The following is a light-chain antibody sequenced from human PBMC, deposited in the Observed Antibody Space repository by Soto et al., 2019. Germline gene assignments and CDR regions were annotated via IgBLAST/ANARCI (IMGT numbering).Light chain of an antibody. V-gene: IGKV1-33*01. J-gene: IGKJ4*01. CDR2: DAS. Sequence: IQLTQSPSSLSASVGDRVTITCRASQGINTGVAWYQQKPGEAPKLLIYDASKLEAGVPSRFSGRGSGTDFTFSISSLQPEDIATYYCQQYDNVPLTFGGGTKVEIK. CDR1: QGINTG. CDR3: QQYDNVPLT.